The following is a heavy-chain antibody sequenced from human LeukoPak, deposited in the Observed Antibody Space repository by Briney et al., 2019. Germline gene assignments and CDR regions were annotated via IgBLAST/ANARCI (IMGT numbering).Heavy chain of an antibody. CDR3: ARDHDD. CDR2: ISASGGTT. J-gene: IGHJ4*02. Sequence: PGGSLRLSCAASGFTFSSYVMNWVRQAPGTGLEWLSAISASGGTTYYADSVKGRFTISRDNAKNSLYLQMDSLRAEDTAVYYCARDHDDWGQGTLVTVSS. V-gene: IGHV3-48*03. CDR1: GFTFSSYV.